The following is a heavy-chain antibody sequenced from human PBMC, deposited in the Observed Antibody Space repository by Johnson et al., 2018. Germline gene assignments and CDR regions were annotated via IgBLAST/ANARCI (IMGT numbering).Heavy chain of an antibody. CDR1: GFTFSDAW. CDR3: TRERCVRVSCFDV. CDR2: VKRKSDGGTI. Sequence: EVQLVESGGGLVKPGGSLRLSCAASGFTFSDAWMNWIRQAPGKGLEWVGRVKRKSDGGTINYAAAVMGRFTISGEESKNTLYLQMNSLQTEDTGVDYCTRERCVRVSCFDVWGKGTTVIVSS. D-gene: IGHD2-2*01. V-gene: IGHV3-15*06. J-gene: IGHJ6*04.